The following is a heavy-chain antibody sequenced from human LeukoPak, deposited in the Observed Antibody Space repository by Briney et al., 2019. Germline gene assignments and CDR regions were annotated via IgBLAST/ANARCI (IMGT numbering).Heavy chain of an antibody. Sequence: SETLSLTCTVSGGSVSSGSYYWSWIRQPPGKGLEWIGYIYYSGSTNYNPSLKSRVTISVDTSKNQFSLKLSSVTAADTAVYYCARLTNWENWFDPWGQGTLVTVSS. V-gene: IGHV4-61*01. CDR2: IYYSGST. CDR1: GGSVSSGSYY. J-gene: IGHJ5*02. D-gene: IGHD7-27*01. CDR3: ARLTNWENWFDP.